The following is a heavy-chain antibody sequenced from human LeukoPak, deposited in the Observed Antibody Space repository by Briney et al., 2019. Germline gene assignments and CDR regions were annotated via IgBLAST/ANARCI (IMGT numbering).Heavy chain of an antibody. Sequence: GESLKISCKASGYTFTSYWIAWVRQMPGKGLEWMGRIDPSDSYNNYSPSFQGHVTISADKSISTAYLQWSSLKASDTAMYYCARQVTYDGFDIWGQGTMVTVSS. D-gene: IGHD2-21*02. CDR3: ARQVTYDGFDI. CDR1: GYTFTSYW. CDR2: IDPSDSYN. V-gene: IGHV5-10-1*01. J-gene: IGHJ3*02.